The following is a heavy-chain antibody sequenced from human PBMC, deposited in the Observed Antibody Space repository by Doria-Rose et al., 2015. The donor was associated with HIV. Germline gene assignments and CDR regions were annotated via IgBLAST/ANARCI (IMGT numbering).Heavy chain of an antibody. Sequence: QVTLKESGPVLVKPTETLTLTCTVSGVSLSSPGMGVSWIRQPPGKVLEWLANIFSDDERSYKTSLQSRLTISRGTSKSQVVLTMTDMDPVDTATYYCARIKSSRWYHKYYFDFWGQGTLVIVSA. J-gene: IGHJ4*02. V-gene: IGHV2-26*01. CDR3: ARIKSSRWYHKYYFDF. CDR2: IFSDDER. CDR1: GVSLSSPGMG. D-gene: IGHD6-13*01.